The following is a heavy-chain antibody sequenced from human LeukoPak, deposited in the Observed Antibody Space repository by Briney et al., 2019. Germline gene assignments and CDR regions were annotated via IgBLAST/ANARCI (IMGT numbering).Heavy chain of an antibody. CDR2: IYHSGST. CDR3: ARVPLPSSSWYSWFDP. Sequence: SETLSLTCTVSGYSISSGYYWGWIRQPPGKGLEWIGRIYHSGSTYYNPSLKSRVTISVDTSKNQFSLKLSSVTAADTAVYYCARVPLPSSSWYSWFDPWGQGTLVTVSS. J-gene: IGHJ5*02. D-gene: IGHD6-13*01. CDR1: GYSISSGYY. V-gene: IGHV4-38-2*02.